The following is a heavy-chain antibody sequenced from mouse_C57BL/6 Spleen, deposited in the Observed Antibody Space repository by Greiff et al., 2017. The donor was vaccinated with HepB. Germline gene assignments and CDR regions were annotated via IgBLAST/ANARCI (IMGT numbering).Heavy chain of an antibody. J-gene: IGHJ2*01. CDR1: GYTFTSYW. CDR3: ARSPAYGSSYGY. Sequence: VQLQQPGAELVRPGSSVKLSCKASGYTFTSYWMHWVKQRPIQGLEWIGNIDPSDSETHYNQKFKDKATLTVDKSSSTAYMQLSSLTSEDSAVYYCARSPAYGSSYGYWGQGTTLTVSS. V-gene: IGHV1-52*01. D-gene: IGHD1-1*01. CDR2: IDPSDSET.